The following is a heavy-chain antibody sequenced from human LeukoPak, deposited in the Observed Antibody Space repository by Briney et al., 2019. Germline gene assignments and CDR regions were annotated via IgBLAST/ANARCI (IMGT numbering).Heavy chain of an antibody. CDR3: ARLPPSSSRHFDI. Sequence: NPSETLSLTCAVYGGSFSGYYWSWIRQPPGKGLEWIGEINHSGSTNYNPSLKSRVTISVDTSKNQFSLKLSSVTAADTAVYYCARLPPSSSRHFDIWGQGTMVTVSS. J-gene: IGHJ3*02. D-gene: IGHD6-13*01. CDR2: INHSGST. CDR1: GGSFSGYY. V-gene: IGHV4-34*01.